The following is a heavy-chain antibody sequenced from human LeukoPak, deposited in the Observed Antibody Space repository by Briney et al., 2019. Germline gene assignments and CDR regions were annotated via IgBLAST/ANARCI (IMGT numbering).Heavy chain of an antibody. V-gene: IGHV3-30*18. CDR2: ISYDGSNK. CDR3: AKDAFDP. Sequence: GRSLRLSCAASGLTFSSYGMHWGRQGPGKGLEWVAVISYDGSNKYYADSVKGRFTISRDNSKNTLYLQMNSLRAEDTAVYYCAKDAFDPWGQGTLVTVSS. CDR1: GLTFSSYG. J-gene: IGHJ5*02.